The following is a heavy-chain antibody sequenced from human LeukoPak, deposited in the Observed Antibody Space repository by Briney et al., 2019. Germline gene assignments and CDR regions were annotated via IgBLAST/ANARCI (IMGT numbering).Heavy chain of an antibody. V-gene: IGHV3-21*01. CDR1: GFTFSSYS. CDR2: ISSSSSYI. Sequence: GXSLRXSCAASGFTFSSYSMNWVRQAPGKGLEWVSSISSSSSYIYYADSVKGRFTISRDNAKNSLYLQMNSLRAEDTAVYYCASIYYDSSGYYYNYWGQGTLVTVSS. J-gene: IGHJ4*02. D-gene: IGHD3-22*01. CDR3: ASIYYDSSGYYYNY.